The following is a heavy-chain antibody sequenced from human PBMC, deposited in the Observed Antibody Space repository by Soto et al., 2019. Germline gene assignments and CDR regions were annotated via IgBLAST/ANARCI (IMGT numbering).Heavy chain of an antibody. J-gene: IGHJ3*02. D-gene: IGHD4-17*01. CDR3: GKDPNGDYVEAFDM. CDR2: ISVSGRT. CDR1: GFSFRSYA. V-gene: IGHV3-23*01. Sequence: EVQLLESGGNLIQPGGSLRLSCAASGFSFRSYALSWVRQAPGAGLEWVSGISVSGRTYYADSVKCRFTISRDNANNALFLQIDSLRAEDTALDYCGKDPNGDYVEAFDMWGRGTMVTVSS.